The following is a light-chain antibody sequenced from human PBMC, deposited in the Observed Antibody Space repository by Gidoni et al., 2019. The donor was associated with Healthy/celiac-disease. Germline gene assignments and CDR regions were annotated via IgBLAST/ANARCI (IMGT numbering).Light chain of an antibody. V-gene: IGLV1-40*01. J-gene: IGLJ2*01. Sequence: QSVLTQPPSVSGAPVHRVTISCTGSSSNIGAGYDVHWYQQLPGTAPKLLIYGNSNRPSGVPDRFSGSKSGTSASLAITGLQAEDEADYYCQSYDSSLSGLFGGGTKLTVL. CDR1: SSNIGAGYD. CDR2: GNS. CDR3: QSYDSSLSGL.